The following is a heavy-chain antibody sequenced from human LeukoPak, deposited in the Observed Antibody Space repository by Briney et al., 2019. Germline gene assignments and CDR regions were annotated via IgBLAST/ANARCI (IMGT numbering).Heavy chain of an antibody. Sequence: PGGSDSLSCAASGSTFSTYWMDWVRQAPGKGLEWVANVKQDGSRKYYVDSVKGRFTISRDNARNSLYLEMNSLRVEDTAVYYCARDWGDECRGRFDAFDIWGERWRLTVSS. CDR3: ARDWGDECRGRFDAFDI. CDR1: GSTFSTYW. CDR2: VKQDGSRK. D-gene: IGHD3-16*01. J-gene: IGHJ3*02. V-gene: IGHV3-7*04.